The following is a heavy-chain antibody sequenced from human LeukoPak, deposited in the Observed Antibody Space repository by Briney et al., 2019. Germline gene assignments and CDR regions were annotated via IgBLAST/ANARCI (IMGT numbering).Heavy chain of an antibody. Sequence: GRSLRLSCAASGFTFSSYGMHWVRQAPGKGLEWVAVISYDGSNKYYADSVKGRFTISRDNSKNTLYLQMNSLRAEDTAVYYCAKDDRPYNWKTYYFDYWGQGTLVTVSS. CDR2: ISYDGSNK. CDR3: AKDDRPYNWKTYYFDY. J-gene: IGHJ4*02. D-gene: IGHD1-20*01. CDR1: GFTFSSYG. V-gene: IGHV3-30*18.